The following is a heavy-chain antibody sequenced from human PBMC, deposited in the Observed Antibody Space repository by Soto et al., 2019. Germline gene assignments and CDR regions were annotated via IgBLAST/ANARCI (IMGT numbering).Heavy chain of an antibody. CDR1: GFSFSTYS. V-gene: IGHV3-48*02. CDR2: ISSRSYTI. CDR3: ARGGSSSDNGMDV. J-gene: IGHJ6*02. Sequence: EVQLVESGGGLVQPGGSLRLSRAASGFSFSTYSMNWVRQAPGKGLEWVSYISSRSYTIYYIDSVKGRFTISRDNAKSSLYLQMNSLRDEDTAVYYCARGGSSSDNGMDVWGQGTTVTVSS. D-gene: IGHD6-6*01.